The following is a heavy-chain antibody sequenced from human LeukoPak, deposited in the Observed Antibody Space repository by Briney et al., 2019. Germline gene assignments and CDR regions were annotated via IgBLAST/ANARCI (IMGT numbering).Heavy chain of an antibody. D-gene: IGHD6-13*01. J-gene: IGHJ4*02. V-gene: IGHV5-51*01. CDR1: GYGFTSYW. Sequence: GESLKISCKGSGYGFTSYWIGGVRQWPGKGLEWMGIIYPGDSDTRYSPSFQGQVTISADKSISTAYLQLSRLEASDTAIYFCARGYSSSWAFDYWGQGALVTVSS. CDR2: IYPGDSDT. CDR3: ARGYSSSWAFDY.